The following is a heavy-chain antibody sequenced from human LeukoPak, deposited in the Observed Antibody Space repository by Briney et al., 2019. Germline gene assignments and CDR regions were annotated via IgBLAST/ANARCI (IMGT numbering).Heavy chain of an antibody. CDR2: ISSSSSYI. Sequence: PGGSLRLSCAASGFTFSSYSMNWVRQAPGKGLEWVSSISSSSSYIYYADSVKGRFTISRDNAKNSLYLQMNSLRAEDTAVYYCARDRGLNYDFWSGYFSDAFDIWGQGTMVTVSS. CDR3: ARDRGLNYDFWSGYFSDAFDI. J-gene: IGHJ3*02. D-gene: IGHD3-3*01. V-gene: IGHV3-21*01. CDR1: GFTFSSYS.